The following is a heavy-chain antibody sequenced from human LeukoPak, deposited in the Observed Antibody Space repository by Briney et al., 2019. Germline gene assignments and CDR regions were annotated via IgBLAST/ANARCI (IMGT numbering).Heavy chain of an antibody. V-gene: IGHV4-61*02. D-gene: IGHD6-13*01. CDR1: GGSFTSGNYY. CDR2: IYTNGGA. Sequence: PSQTLSLTRTVSGGSFTSGNYYWNWIRQPAGKGLEWIGRIYTNGGASYNPSLKSRVTIPIDASKNQFSLKLSSVTAADTAVYYCARVIAAAGTEWFDPWGQGTLVTVSS. J-gene: IGHJ5*02. CDR3: ARVIAAAGTEWFDP.